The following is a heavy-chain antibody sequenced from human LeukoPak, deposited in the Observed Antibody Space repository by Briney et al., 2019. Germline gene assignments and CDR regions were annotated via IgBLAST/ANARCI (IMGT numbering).Heavy chain of an antibody. CDR1: GFTFSSYG. CDR3: AKEPYSGSYPADY. Sequence: PGGSLRLSCAASGFTFSSYGMHWVRQAPGKGLEWVAVISYDGSNKYYADSMKGRFTISRDNSKNTLYLQMNSLRAEDTAVYYCAKEPYSGSYPADYWGQGTLVTVSS. V-gene: IGHV3-30*18. D-gene: IGHD1-26*01. J-gene: IGHJ4*02. CDR2: ISYDGSNK.